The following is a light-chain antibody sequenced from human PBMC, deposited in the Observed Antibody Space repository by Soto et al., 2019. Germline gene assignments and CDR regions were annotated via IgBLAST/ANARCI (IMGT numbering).Light chain of an antibody. CDR2: KAS. CDR3: QQYNSYSPLMYT. V-gene: IGKV1-5*03. CDR1: QSISSW. Sequence: DIPMTQSPSTLSASVGDRVTITCRASQSISSWLAWYQQKPGKAPKLLIYKASSLESGVPSRFSGSGSGTEFTLTISSLQPDDFATYYCQQYNSYSPLMYTFGQGTKLEIK. J-gene: IGKJ2*01.